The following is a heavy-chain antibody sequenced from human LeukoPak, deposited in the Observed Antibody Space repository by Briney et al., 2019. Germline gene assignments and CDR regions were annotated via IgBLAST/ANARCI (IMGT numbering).Heavy chain of an antibody. CDR3: ARDRLEAAAPFDY. V-gene: IGHV3-21*01. CDR2: ISSSSSYI. CDR1: GFTFSSYS. Sequence: PGGPLRLSCAASGFTFSSYSMNWVRQAPGKGLEWVSSISSSSSYIYYADSVKGRFTISRDNAKNSLYLQMNSLRAEDTAVYYCARDRLEAAAPFDYWGQGTLVTVSS. D-gene: IGHD6-13*01. J-gene: IGHJ4*02.